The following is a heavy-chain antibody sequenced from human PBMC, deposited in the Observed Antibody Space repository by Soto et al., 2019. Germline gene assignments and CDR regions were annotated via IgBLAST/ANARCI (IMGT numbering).Heavy chain of an antibody. CDR1: GFTFSSYG. D-gene: IGHD1-26*01. J-gene: IGHJ4*02. V-gene: IGHV3-33*01. Sequence: QVQLVESGGGVVQPGRSLRLSCAASGFTFSSYGMHWVRQAPGKGLEWVAVIWYDGSNKYYADSVKGRFTISRDNSKNTLYLQMNSLRAEDTAVYYCAREFVVNSGSYYVFDYWGQGTLVTVSS. CDR3: AREFVVNSGSYYVFDY. CDR2: IWYDGSNK.